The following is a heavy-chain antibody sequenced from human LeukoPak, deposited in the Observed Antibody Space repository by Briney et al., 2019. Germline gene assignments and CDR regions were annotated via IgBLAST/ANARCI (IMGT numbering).Heavy chain of an antibody. CDR1: GYSISNGYN. D-gene: IGHD4-11*01. V-gene: IGHV4-38-2*02. J-gene: IGHJ5*02. Sequence: SETLSLTCTVSGYSISNGYNWGWVRQPPGKGLECIGSISHTGSTYYSPSLESRVTISLDTSNNQFSLELSSVTAADTAVYYCARTYINFSNYFDPWGQGSLVTVSS. CDR3: ARTYINFSNYFDP. CDR2: ISHTGST.